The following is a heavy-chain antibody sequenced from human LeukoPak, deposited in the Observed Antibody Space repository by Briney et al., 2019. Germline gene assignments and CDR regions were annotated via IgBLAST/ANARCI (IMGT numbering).Heavy chain of an antibody. D-gene: IGHD7-27*01. Sequence: ASVKVSCKASGYTFTSYDINWVRQAPGQGLEWMRIINPSDDSTRYAKKFQGRVTMTRDMSTNTVYMEVRSLRSEDTAVYYCARAPNGGLPGGFWGQGTLVTVSS. CDR3: ARAPNGGLPGGF. V-gene: IGHV1-46*01. CDR2: INPSDDST. CDR1: GYTFTSYD. J-gene: IGHJ4*02.